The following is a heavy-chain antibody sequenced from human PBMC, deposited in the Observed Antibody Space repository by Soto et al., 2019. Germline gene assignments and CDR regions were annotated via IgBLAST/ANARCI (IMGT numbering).Heavy chain of an antibody. D-gene: IGHD3-3*01. J-gene: IGHJ6*02. CDR3: ARDLGPYYDFWSGYPLAMDV. Sequence: TSETLSLTCTVSGGSISSYYWSWIRQPPGKGLEWIGYIYYSGSTNYIPSLKSRVTISVDTSKNQFSLKLSSVTAADTAVYYCARDLGPYYDFWSGYPLAMDVWGQGTTVTVSS. CDR2: IYYSGST. CDR1: GGSISSYY. V-gene: IGHV4-59*01.